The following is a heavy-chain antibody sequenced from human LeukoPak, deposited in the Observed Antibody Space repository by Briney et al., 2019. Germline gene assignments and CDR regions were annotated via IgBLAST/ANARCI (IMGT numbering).Heavy chain of an antibody. CDR1: GDIFSSNSAA. Sequence: SQTLSLTCALSGDIFSSNSAAWHWSRQSPSRGLEWLGRTYYRSKLYNDYAVSMRSRVSINPDTSKNQFSLHLNSVTPEDTAVYYCARGYSSGIDYWGQGTLVTVSS. V-gene: IGHV6-1*01. CDR2: TYYRSKLYN. CDR3: ARGYSSGIDY. D-gene: IGHD6-19*01. J-gene: IGHJ4*02.